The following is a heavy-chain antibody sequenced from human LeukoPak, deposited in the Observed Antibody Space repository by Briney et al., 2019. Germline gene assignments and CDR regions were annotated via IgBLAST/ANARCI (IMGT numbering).Heavy chain of an antibody. J-gene: IGHJ4*02. V-gene: IGHV3-23*01. Sequence: GGSLRLSCAASGFTLSSYSMSWVRQAPGKGLEWVSAISGSGGSTYYADSVKGRFTISRDNSKNTLYLQMNSLRAEDTAVYYCAKGRSSSWYRVGYDYWGQGTLVTVSS. CDR1: GFTLSSYS. CDR2: ISGSGGST. CDR3: AKGRSSSWYRVGYDY. D-gene: IGHD6-13*01.